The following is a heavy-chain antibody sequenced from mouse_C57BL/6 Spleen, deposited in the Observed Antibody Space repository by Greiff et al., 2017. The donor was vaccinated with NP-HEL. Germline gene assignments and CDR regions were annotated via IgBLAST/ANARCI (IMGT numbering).Heavy chain of an antibody. CDR2: ISSGSSTI. V-gene: IGHV5-17*01. Sequence: EVKLVESGGGLVKPGGSLKLSCAASGFTFSDYGMHWVRQAPEKGLEWVAYISSGSSTIYYADTVKGRFTISRDNAKNTLFLQMTSLRSEDTAMYYFARDYYGPMDYWGQGTSVTVPS. J-gene: IGHJ4*01. D-gene: IGHD1-1*01. CDR1: GFTFSDYG. CDR3: ARDYYGPMDY.